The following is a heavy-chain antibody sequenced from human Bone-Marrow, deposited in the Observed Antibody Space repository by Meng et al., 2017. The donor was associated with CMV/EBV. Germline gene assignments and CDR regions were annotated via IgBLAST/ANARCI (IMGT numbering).Heavy chain of an antibody. CDR3: ARDNDWGPDY. D-gene: IGHD3-9*01. V-gene: IGHV1-2*02. CDR2: IYPNSGGT. Sequence: ASVKVSCKASGYTFTDHYFHWVRQAPGQGLEWMGWIYPNSGGTHYAQKFQGRLTVTTDTSISTGYMELSRLGSDDTAVYYCARDNDWGPDYWGQGTLVTVSS. J-gene: IGHJ4*02. CDR1: GYTFTDHY.